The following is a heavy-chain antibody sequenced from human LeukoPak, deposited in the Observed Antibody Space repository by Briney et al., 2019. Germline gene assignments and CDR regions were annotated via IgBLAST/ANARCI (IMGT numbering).Heavy chain of an antibody. V-gene: IGHV3-33*01. Sequence: GRSLRLSYAASGFTFRNFGMHWVRQAPGKGLEWVAVIWYDGSKKYYADSVKGRFTISRDNSKNTLYLQMNSLRAEDTAVYYCATILYGSGSYYPDYWGQGTLVTVSS. CDR3: ATILYGSGSYYPDY. CDR2: IWYDGSKK. J-gene: IGHJ4*02. D-gene: IGHD3-10*01. CDR1: GFTFRNFG.